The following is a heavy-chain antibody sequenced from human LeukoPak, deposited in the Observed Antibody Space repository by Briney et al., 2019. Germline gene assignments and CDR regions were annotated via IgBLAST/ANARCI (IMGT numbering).Heavy chain of an antibody. J-gene: IGHJ3*02. V-gene: IGHV4-39*07. CDR1: GGSISSSSFY. Sequence: PSETLSLTCTVSGGSISSSSFYWGWIRQPPGKGLEWIGSITYSGSTYYNPSLKSRVTMSVDTSKNQFSLKLSSVTAADTAVYYCARDTVEMATIMKNAFDIWGQGTMVTVSS. D-gene: IGHD5-24*01. CDR3: ARDTVEMATIMKNAFDI. CDR2: ITYSGST.